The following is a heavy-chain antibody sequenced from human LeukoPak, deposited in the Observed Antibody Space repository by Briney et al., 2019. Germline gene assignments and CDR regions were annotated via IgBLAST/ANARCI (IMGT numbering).Heavy chain of an antibody. V-gene: IGHV3-74*01. CDR2: INSDGSST. CDR3: ASSLGPLTEY. D-gene: IGHD3-16*01. CDR1: GFTFSSHW. J-gene: IGHJ4*02. Sequence: GGSLRLSCAASGFTFSSHWMHWVRHAPGKGLVWVSRINSDGSSTDYADSVKGRFTISTDNTKNTLYLQMNSLRAEDTAVYYCASSLGPLTEYWGQGTLVTVSS.